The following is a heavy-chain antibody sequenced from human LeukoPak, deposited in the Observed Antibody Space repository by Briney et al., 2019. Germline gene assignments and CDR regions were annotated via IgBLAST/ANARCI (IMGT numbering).Heavy chain of an antibody. CDR1: GYTFTRYA. CDR2: VNAGNGKT. Sequence: ASVKVSCKASGYTFTRYALHWVRQAPRQRLEWMGWVNAGNGKTKYSQKFQGRVTITRDTSASAAYVELNSLRSEDTAVYYCARSSYDFLTGSPLLNSFDYWGQGTLVTVSS. CDR3: ARSSYDFLTGSPLLNSFDY. D-gene: IGHD3-9*01. J-gene: IGHJ4*02. V-gene: IGHV1-3*01.